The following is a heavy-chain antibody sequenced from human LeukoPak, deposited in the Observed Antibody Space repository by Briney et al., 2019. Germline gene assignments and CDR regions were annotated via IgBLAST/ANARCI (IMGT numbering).Heavy chain of an antibody. Sequence: PSETLSLTCTVSGGSMSNSSYYWGWIRQPPGTGLEWIGSIYHSGSTYYNPSLKSRVTISVDTSKNQFSLKLSSVTAADTAVYYCARDRGHNTGYYDSSGYSLDAFDIWGQGTMVTVSS. V-gene: IGHV4-39*07. CDR1: GGSMSNSSYY. CDR3: ARDRGHNTGYYDSSGYSLDAFDI. J-gene: IGHJ3*02. CDR2: IYHSGST. D-gene: IGHD3-22*01.